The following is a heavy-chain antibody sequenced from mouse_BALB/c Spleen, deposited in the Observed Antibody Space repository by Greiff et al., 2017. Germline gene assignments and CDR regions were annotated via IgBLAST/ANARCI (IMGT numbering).Heavy chain of an antibody. Sequence: EVQGVESGGGLVKPGGSLKLSCAASGFTFSSYTMSWVRQTPEKRLEWVATISSGGSYTYYPDSVKGRFTISRDNAKNTLYLQMSSLKSEDTAMYYCTREGRVRRFAYWGQGTLVTVSA. CDR3: TREGRVRRFAY. CDR1: GFTFSSYT. V-gene: IGHV5-6-4*01. J-gene: IGHJ3*01. CDR2: ISSGGSYT. D-gene: IGHD2-14*01.